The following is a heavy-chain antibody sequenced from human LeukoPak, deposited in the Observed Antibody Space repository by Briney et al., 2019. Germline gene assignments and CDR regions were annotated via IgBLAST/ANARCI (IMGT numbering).Heavy chain of an antibody. CDR3: AHTDSYYFDSGMVS. CDR2: ISGGGSST. V-gene: IGHV3-23*01. CDR1: GFRFSNYA. Sequence: GGSLRLSCAASGFRFSNYAMNWVRQAPGKGLEWVSVISGGGSSTNYADSVKGRFTISRENSKNTLYLQMNSLRAEDTAVYYCAHTDSYYFDSGMVSWGQGALVTVSS. J-gene: IGHJ5*02. D-gene: IGHD3-22*01.